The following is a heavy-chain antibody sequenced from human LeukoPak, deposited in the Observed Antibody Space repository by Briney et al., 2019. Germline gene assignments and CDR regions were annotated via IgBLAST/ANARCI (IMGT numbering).Heavy chain of an antibody. CDR2: ISGGGGAT. Sequence: SGGSLRLSCAASGFTFSSYAMSWVRQAPGKGLEWVSSISGGGGATYYADSVKGRFTISRDNSKNTLYLQVNSLRAEDTAVYYCARRRDFIDYWGQGTLVTVSS. D-gene: IGHD3/OR15-3a*01. J-gene: IGHJ4*02. V-gene: IGHV3-23*01. CDR1: GFTFSSYA. CDR3: ARRRDFIDY.